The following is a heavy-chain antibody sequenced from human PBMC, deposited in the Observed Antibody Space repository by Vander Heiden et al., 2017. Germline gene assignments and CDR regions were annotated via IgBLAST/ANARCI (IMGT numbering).Heavy chain of an antibody. CDR1: GYTFTSYG. Sequence: QVQLVQSGAEVKKPGASVKVSCKASGYTFTSYGISWVRQAPGQGLEWMGWISADNGNTNDAQKLQGRVTMTTDTSKSTAYMELRSRRTDDTAVDYCARDVYGSGSYYNVYYYYGMDVWGQGTTVTVSS. CDR2: ISADNGNT. CDR3: ARDVYGSGSYYNVYYYYGMDV. J-gene: IGHJ6*02. V-gene: IGHV1-18*01. D-gene: IGHD3-10*01.